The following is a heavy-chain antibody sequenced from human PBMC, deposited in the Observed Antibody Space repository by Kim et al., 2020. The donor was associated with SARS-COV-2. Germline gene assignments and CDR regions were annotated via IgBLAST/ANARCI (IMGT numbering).Heavy chain of an antibody. V-gene: IGHV3-23*01. J-gene: IGHJ4*02. CDR3: ANARGTSTSAF. Sequence: GGSLRLSCAASGFTFSNSAMSWVRQAPGKGLEWVSSITSSGSTYYADSVKGRFTISRDNSKNTLYLQINSLRADDTAVYYCANARGTSTSAFWGQGTLVT. CDR1: GFTFSNSA. D-gene: IGHD2-2*01. CDR2: ITSSGST.